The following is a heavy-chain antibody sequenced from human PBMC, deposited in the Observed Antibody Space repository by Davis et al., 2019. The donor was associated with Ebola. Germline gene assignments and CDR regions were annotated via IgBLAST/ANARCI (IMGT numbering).Heavy chain of an antibody. J-gene: IGHJ4*02. CDR1: GFSFSSYW. CDR2: ISGSGGST. CDR3: AKGPIVVVITTFPLDY. D-gene: IGHD3-22*01. V-gene: IGHV3-23*01. Sequence: GGSLRLSCATSGFSFSSYWMSWVRQAPGKGLEWVSAISGSGGSTYYADSVKGRFTISRDNSKNTLYLQMNSLRAEDTAVYYCAKGPIVVVITTFPLDYWGQGTLVTVSS.